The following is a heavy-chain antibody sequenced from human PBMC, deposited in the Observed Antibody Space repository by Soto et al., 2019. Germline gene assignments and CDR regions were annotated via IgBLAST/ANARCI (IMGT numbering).Heavy chain of an antibody. CDR2: ISSSGST. J-gene: IGHJ4*02. CDR1: GFTFSSYE. D-gene: IGHD1-26*01. CDR3: ATTLSGSYGYFDY. V-gene: IGHV3-48*03. Sequence: PGGSLRLSCAASGFTFSSYEMNWVRQAPGKGLEWVSYISSSGSTYYADSVKGRFTISRDNSKNTLYLQMNSLRAEDTAVYYCATTLSGSYGYFDYWGQGTLVTVSS.